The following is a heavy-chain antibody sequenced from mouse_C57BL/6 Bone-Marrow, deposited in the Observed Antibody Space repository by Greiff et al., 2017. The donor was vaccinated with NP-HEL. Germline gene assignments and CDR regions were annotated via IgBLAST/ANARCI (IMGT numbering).Heavy chain of an antibody. D-gene: IGHD2-3*01. CDR2: IDPSDSYT. V-gene: IGHV1-69*01. CDR1: GYTFTSYW. J-gene: IGHJ1*03. CDR3: ARRWLLPPWYFDV. Sequence: QVQLQQPGAELVMPGASVKLSCKASGYTFTSYWMHWVKQRPGQGLEWIGEIDPSDSYTNYNQKFKGKSTLTVDKSSSTAYMQLSSLTSEDSAVYYCARRWLLPPWYFDVWGTGTTVTVSS.